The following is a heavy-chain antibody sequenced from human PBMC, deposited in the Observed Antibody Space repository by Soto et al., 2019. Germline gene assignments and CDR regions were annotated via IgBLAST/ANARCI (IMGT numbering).Heavy chain of an antibody. CDR1: GFTFSSSW. D-gene: IGHD6-13*01. CDR3: ARDGRGSSSPYNWFDP. CDR2: IKQDGSEI. J-gene: IGHJ5*02. Sequence: GGSLRLSCAASGFTFSSSWMNWIRQAPGKGLEWVANIKQDGSEIYYVDSVKGRFTISRDNAKNSLYLQMSSLRAEDTAVYYCARDGRGSSSPYNWFDPWGQGALVTVSS. V-gene: IGHV3-7*01.